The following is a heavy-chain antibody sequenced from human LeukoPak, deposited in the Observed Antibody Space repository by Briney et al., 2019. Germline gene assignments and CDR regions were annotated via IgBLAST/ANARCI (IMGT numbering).Heavy chain of an antibody. J-gene: IGHJ4*02. V-gene: IGHV3-7*03. D-gene: IGHD2-2*01. CDR3: AKRYCSSTSCHAFDY. Sequence: PGGSLRLSCATSGFSFNTYSMNWVRQTPGKGPEWVALIKEDGRQKYYVDSVKGRFTISRDNAKGSLYLEMNSLRAEDTAVYYCAKRYCSSTSCHAFDYWGQGTLVTVSS. CDR1: GFSFNTYS. CDR2: IKEDGRQK.